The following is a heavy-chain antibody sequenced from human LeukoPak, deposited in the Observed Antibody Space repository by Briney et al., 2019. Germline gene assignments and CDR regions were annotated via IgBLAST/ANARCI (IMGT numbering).Heavy chain of an antibody. Sequence: SVKVSCKASGGTFSSYAISWVRQAPGQGLEWMGGIIPIFGTANYAQKFRTRVTITADESTSTAYMELSSLRSEDTAVYYCARDPRDCGGDCYAFDIWGQGTMVTVSS. CDR3: ARDPRDCGGDCYAFDI. J-gene: IGHJ3*02. CDR1: GGTFSSYA. V-gene: IGHV1-69*13. CDR2: IIPIFGTA. D-gene: IGHD2-21*01.